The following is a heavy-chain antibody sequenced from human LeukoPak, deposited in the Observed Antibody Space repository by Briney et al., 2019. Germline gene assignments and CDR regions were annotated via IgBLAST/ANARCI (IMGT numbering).Heavy chain of an antibody. CDR3: ARVGCSGGSCYHFDY. Sequence: SQTLSLTCAVSGGSISSGGYSWSWIRHPPGKGLEWIGYIYHSGSTYYNPSLKSRVTISVDRSKNQFSLKLSSVTAADTAVYYCARVGCSGGSCYHFDYWGQGTLVTVSS. V-gene: IGHV4-30-2*01. CDR2: IYHSGST. D-gene: IGHD2-15*01. CDR1: GGSISSGGYS. J-gene: IGHJ4*02.